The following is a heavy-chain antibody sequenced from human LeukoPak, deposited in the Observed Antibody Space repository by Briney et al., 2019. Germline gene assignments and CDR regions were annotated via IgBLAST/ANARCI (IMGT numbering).Heavy chain of an antibody. D-gene: IGHD1-14*01. Sequence: SETLSLTCTVSGGSISSYYWSWIRQPPGKGLEWIGYISYSGSTTYNPSLKGRVTISIDTSKKQFSLKLSSVTAADTAVYYCATVPPHGDTDYWGQGTLVTVSS. CDR1: GGSISSYY. CDR2: ISYSGST. V-gene: IGHV4-59*01. J-gene: IGHJ4*02. CDR3: ATVPPHGDTDY.